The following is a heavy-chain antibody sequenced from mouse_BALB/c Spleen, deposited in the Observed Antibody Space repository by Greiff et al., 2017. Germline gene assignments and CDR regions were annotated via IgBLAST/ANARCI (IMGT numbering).Heavy chain of an antibody. CDR2: ISSGGGST. J-gene: IGHJ4*01. D-gene: IGHD1-2*01. CDR3: ARLIRLRGYAMDY. V-gene: IGHV5-6*01. CDR1: GFTFSSYG. Sequence: EVKLMESGGDLVKPGGSLKLSCAASGFTFSSYGMSWVRQTPDKRLEWVATISSGGGSTYYPDTVKGRFTISRDNAKNTLYLQMSSLKSEDTAMYYCARLIRLRGYAMDYWGQGTSVTVSS.